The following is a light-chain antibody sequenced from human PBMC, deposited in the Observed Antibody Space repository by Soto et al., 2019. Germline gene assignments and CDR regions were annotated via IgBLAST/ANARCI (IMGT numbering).Light chain of an antibody. V-gene: IGKV1-9*01. CDR3: QQYNSYST. J-gene: IGKJ1*01. CDR1: QGISNY. Sequence: IHLTQSPSSLSASVLDRVTITCRASQGISNYLAWYQQKPGKAPKLLIYAASTLQSGVPSRFSGSGSGTEFTLTISSLQTDDFATYYCQQYNSYSTFGQGTKVDIK. CDR2: AAS.